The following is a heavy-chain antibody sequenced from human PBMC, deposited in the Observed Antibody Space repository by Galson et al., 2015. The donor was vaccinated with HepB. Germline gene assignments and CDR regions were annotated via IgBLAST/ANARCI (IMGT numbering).Heavy chain of an antibody. CDR2: ISSSGSNV. D-gene: IGHD6-19*01. CDR3: ARERLGYYGMDV. V-gene: IGHV3-48*02. J-gene: IGHJ6*02. Sequence: SLRLSCAASRFSFSSYSMNWVRQAPGKGLEWVSYISSSGSNVYYADSVEGRFIISRDSAKYSLYLQINSLRDEDTAVYYCARERLGYYGMDVWGQGTTVTVSS. CDR1: RFSFSSYS.